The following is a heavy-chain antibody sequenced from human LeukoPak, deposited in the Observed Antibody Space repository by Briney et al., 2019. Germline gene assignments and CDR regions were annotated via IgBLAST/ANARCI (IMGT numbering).Heavy chain of an antibody. D-gene: IGHD2-2*01. Sequence: GASVKVSCKASGYTFTSYGISWVRQAPGQGLEWMGWISAYNGNTNYAQKLQGRVTMTTDTSTSTAYMELRSLRSDDTAVYYCARDRSAYQLLCCDAFDIWGQGTMVTVSS. J-gene: IGHJ3*02. V-gene: IGHV1-18*01. CDR3: ARDRSAYQLLCCDAFDI. CDR2: ISAYNGNT. CDR1: GYTFTSYG.